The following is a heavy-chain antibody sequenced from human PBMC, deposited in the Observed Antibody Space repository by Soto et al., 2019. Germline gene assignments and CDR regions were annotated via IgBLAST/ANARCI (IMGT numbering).Heavy chain of an antibody. V-gene: IGHV3-53*01. D-gene: IGHD2-2*02. CDR2: IYSGGST. CDR3: ATYTSLDY. J-gene: IGHJ4*02. CDR1: GFTVSNNY. Sequence: VGSMRLSCAASGFTVSNNYMGWVRKAPGKGLEWVSLIYSGGSTFYADSVKGRFTISRENSKNTLFLQMNSLRAEDTAVYFSATYTSLDYWGQGTLVTVSS.